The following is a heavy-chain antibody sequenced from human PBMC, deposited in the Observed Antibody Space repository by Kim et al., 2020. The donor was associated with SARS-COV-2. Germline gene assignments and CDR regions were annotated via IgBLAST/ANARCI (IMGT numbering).Heavy chain of an antibody. J-gene: IGHJ6*02. V-gene: IGHV3-30*04. CDR3: ARLPGIAAAGTLYFYGMDV. D-gene: IGHD6-25*01. CDR1: GFTFRSYA. CDR2: ISYDGNNK. Sequence: GWSLRLSCAVSGFTFRSYAMHWVRQAPGKGLEWVAVISYDGNNKYYADSVKGRFTISRDNSKNTLYLQMNSLRPEDTAVYYCARLPGIAAAGTLYFYGMDVWGQGTTVTVSS.